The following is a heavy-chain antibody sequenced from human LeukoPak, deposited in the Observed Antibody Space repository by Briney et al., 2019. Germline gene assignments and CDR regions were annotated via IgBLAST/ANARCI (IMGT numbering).Heavy chain of an antibody. Sequence: PSETLSLTCAVYDGSFSGYYWSWIRQPPGKGLEWIGEINHSGSTNYNRSLKRRATISVDTSKTQFSLKLSSVTAADTAVYYCARDLTKGRRGVTRDYWGQGTLVTVSS. CDR3: ARDLTKGRRGVTRDY. J-gene: IGHJ4*02. CDR1: DGSFSGYY. CDR2: INHSGST. D-gene: IGHD3-10*01. V-gene: IGHV4-34*01.